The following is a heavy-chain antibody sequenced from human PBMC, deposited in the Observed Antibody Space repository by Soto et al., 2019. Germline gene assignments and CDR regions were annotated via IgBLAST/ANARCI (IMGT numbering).Heavy chain of an antibody. J-gene: IGHJ5*02. D-gene: IGHD2-15*01. CDR3: ARVVAAGDNWFDP. Sequence: PSETLSLTCTVSGGSISSGGYYWSWIRQHPGKGLEWIGYIYYSGSTNYNPSLKSRVTISVDTSKNQFSLKLSSVTAADTAVYYCARVVAAGDNWFDPWGQGTLVTVSS. CDR2: IYYSGST. V-gene: IGHV4-61*08. CDR1: GGSISSGGYY.